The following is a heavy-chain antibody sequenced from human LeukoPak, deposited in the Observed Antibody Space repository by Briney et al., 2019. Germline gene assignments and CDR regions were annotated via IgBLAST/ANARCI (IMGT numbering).Heavy chain of an antibody. CDR3: AKGVAVASPYYFDY. D-gene: IGHD6-19*01. V-gene: IGHV3-23*01. Sequence: QPGGSLRLSCAASGFTFSSYAMSWVRQAPGKGLEWVSPISGSGSSTYYADSVKGRFTISRDNSKNTLYLQMNSLRAEDTAVYYCAKGVAVASPYYFDYWGQGTLGTVSS. J-gene: IGHJ4*02. CDR2: ISGSGSST. CDR1: GFTFSSYA.